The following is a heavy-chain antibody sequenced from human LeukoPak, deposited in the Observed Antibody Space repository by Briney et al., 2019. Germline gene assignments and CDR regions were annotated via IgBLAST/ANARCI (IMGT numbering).Heavy chain of an antibody. Sequence: SVKVSCKASGGTFSSYAISWVRQAPGQGLEWMGRIIPILGIANYAQKFQGRVTITADKSTSTAYMELSSLRSEDTAVYYCARVLFLRYYYDSSGYYYFDYWGQGTLVTVSS. V-gene: IGHV1-69*04. D-gene: IGHD3-22*01. CDR3: ARVLFLRYYYDSSGYYYFDY. CDR2: IIPILGIA. CDR1: GGTFSSYA. J-gene: IGHJ4*02.